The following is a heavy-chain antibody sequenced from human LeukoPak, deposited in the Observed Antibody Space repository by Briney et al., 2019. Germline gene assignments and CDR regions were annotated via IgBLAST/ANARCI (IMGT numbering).Heavy chain of an antibody. J-gene: IGHJ4*02. CDR3: ASLVGATPTDY. Sequence: GGSLRLSCAASGFTFSSYAMHWVRQAPGKGLEWVAVISYDGSNKYYADSVKGRFTISRDNSKNTLYLQMNSLRAEDTAVYYCASLVGATPTDYWGQGTLVTVSS. CDR1: GFTFSSYA. D-gene: IGHD1-26*01. V-gene: IGHV3-30*04. CDR2: ISYDGSNK.